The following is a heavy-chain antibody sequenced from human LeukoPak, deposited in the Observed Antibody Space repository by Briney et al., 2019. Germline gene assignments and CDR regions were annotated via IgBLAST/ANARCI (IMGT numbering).Heavy chain of an antibody. J-gene: IGHJ4*02. CDR3: ARDGDDSSGYYSDY. V-gene: IGHV1-2*02. CDR1: GYTFTGYY. Sequence: GASVTVSCKTSGYTFTGYYMHWVRQAPGQGLEWMGWINPNRGGTNYAQKFQGRVTMTRDTSISTAYLEVSRLRSDDTAVYYCARDGDDSSGYYSDYWGQGTLVTVSS. CDR2: INPNRGGT. D-gene: IGHD3-22*01.